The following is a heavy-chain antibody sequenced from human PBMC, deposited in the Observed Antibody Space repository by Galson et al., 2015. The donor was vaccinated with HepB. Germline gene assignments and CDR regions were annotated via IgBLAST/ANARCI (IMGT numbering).Heavy chain of an antibody. J-gene: IGHJ4*02. V-gene: IGHV3-33*08. D-gene: IGHD3-16*01. CDR3: ARDGGREGSFDY. CDR1: GLTFSSYG. Sequence: SLRLSCAVSGLTFSSYGMHWVRQAPGKGLEWVAVIWNDGSNKYHADSVKGRFTISRDNSKSTLYLQMNSLRVEDTAVYYCARDGGREGSFDYWGQGTLVTVSS. CDR2: IWNDGSNK.